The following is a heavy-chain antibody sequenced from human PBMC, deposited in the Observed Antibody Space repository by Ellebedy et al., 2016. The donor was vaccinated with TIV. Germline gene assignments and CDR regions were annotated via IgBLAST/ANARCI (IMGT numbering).Heavy chain of an antibody. Sequence: SETLSLTXTVSGASINSTSSYWAWIRQPPGKGLEWIGIIYYTGGTYYNPSLKSRVSMSVDTSKNQFSLKLGSVTGTDAAVYYCARPHSTTAWGYFGYWGPGTLVTVSS. CDR1: GASINSTSSY. V-gene: IGHV4-39*01. J-gene: IGHJ4*02. CDR3: ARPHSTTAWGYFGY. CDR2: IYYTGGT. D-gene: IGHD3-22*01.